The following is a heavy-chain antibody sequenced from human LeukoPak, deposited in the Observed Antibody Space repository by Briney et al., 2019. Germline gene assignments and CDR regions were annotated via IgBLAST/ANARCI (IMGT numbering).Heavy chain of an antibody. J-gene: IGHJ4*02. Sequence: GGSLRLSCAASGFSFGSYGLNWVRQAPGKGLQWISYISGNSGTTYYADSVEGRFTISRDNAKNSLFLQMSGLRAEDTADYFFAYWGQGTPVTVSS. CDR2: ISGNSGTT. CDR1: GFSFGSYG. CDR3: AY. V-gene: IGHV3-48*04.